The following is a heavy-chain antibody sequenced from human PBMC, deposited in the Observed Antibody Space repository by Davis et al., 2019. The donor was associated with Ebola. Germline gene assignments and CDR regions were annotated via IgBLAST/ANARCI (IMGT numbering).Heavy chain of an antibody. CDR2: ISHDSYNI. Sequence: GGSLRLSCAASGFRFSSHAMHWVRLAPGKGLEWVAVISHDSYNIYYGDSVKGRFTISRDNSKDTLYLDMNSLTSEDTGLYYCARDISYSSSWEYFQHWGQGTLVTVSS. J-gene: IGHJ1*01. CDR1: GFRFSSHA. D-gene: IGHD6-13*01. CDR3: ARDISYSSSWEYFQH. V-gene: IGHV3-30-3*01.